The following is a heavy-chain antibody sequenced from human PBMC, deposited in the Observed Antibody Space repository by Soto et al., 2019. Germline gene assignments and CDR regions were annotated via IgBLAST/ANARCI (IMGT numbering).Heavy chain of an antibody. CDR2: INHSGST. Sequence: PSETLSLTCAVYGGSFSGYYWSWIRQPPGKGLEWIGEINHSGSTNYNPSLKSRVTISVDTSKNQFSLKLSSVTAADTAVYYCARGSDVVVVPAAMPYFDYWGQGTLVTVSS. D-gene: IGHD2-2*01. CDR3: ARGSDVVVVPAAMPYFDY. V-gene: IGHV4-34*01. J-gene: IGHJ4*02. CDR1: GGSFSGYY.